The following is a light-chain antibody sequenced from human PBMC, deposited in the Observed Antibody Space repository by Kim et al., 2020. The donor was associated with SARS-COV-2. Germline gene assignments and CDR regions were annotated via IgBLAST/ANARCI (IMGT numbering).Light chain of an antibody. J-gene: IGKJ3*01. CDR2: AAS. CDR3: QQSYNTLFT. V-gene: IGKV1-39*01. Sequence: DIQMTQSPSSLSASVGDRVTITCRASQSISSYLNWYQQKPGKVPKLLIYAASSLQSGVPSRFSGSGSGTDFTLTISSLQPEDFATYYCQQSYNTLFTFGPGTKVDIK. CDR1: QSISSY.